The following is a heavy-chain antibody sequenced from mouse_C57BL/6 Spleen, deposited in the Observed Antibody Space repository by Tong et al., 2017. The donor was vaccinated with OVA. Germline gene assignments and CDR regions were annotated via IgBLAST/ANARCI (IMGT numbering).Heavy chain of an antibody. CDR2: ISSGGSYT. D-gene: IGHD1-1*01. Sequence: EVQLQESGGDLVKPGGSLKLSCAASGFTFSSYGMSWVRQTPDKRLEWVATISSGGSYTYYPDNVKGRFTISRDNAKNNLYLQMSHLKSEDTAMYYCASLYYYGSSYDAMDYWGQGTSVTVSS. CDR1: GFTFSSYG. J-gene: IGHJ4*01. V-gene: IGHV5-6*01. CDR3: ASLYYYGSSYDAMDY.